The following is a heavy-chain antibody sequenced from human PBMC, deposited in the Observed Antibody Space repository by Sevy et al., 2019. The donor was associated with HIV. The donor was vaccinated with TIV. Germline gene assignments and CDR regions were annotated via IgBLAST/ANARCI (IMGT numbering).Heavy chain of an antibody. V-gene: IGHV3-30*02. CDR2: IQYDGRNT. Sequence: GGSLRLSCTTSGFTFSYSGMHWVRQAPSKGLEWVTFIQYDGRNTHYADSVKGRFTISRDNSKNMLYLQMNSLRGDDTAVYYCAKNTAAVGTGGFDYWGQGALVTVSS. D-gene: IGHD6-13*01. CDR3: AKNTAAVGTGGFDY. J-gene: IGHJ4*02. CDR1: GFTFSYSG.